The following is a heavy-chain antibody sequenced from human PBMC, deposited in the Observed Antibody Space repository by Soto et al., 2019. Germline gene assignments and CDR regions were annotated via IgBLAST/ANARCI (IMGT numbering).Heavy chain of an antibody. CDR3: ARDRGHLLPNYGMDV. V-gene: IGHV3-23*01. CDR2: ISGGDDST. J-gene: IGHJ6*02. CDR1: GFTFSDYV. Sequence: PGGSLRLSCGASGFTFSDYVMTWVRQAPGKGLEWVSGISGGDDSTYYADSVKGRFTISRANSKNTLYLQMNSLRAEDTAVYYCARDRGHLLPNYGMDVWGQGTTVTVSS. D-gene: IGHD2-2*01.